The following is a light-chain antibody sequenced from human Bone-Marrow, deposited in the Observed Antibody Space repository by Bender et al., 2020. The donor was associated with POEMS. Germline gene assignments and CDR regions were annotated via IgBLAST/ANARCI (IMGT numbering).Light chain of an antibody. J-gene: IGLJ2*01. CDR1: SSDVGGYDY. V-gene: IGLV2-14*01. CDR3: SSYTRSSTLVV. CDR2: DVT. Sequence: QSALTQPASVSGSPGQSITISCTGTSSDVGGYDYVSWYQQHPGKAPKLIIYDVTNRPSGVSARFSGSKSGNTASLTISGLQTEDEAAYYCSSYTRSSTLVVFGGGTKLTVL.